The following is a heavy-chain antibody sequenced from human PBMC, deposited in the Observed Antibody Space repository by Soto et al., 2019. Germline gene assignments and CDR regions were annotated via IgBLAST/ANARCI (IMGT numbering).Heavy chain of an antibody. CDR1: GFTFSDYY. CDR2: ISSGSTI. V-gene: IGHV3-11*01. Sequence: QVQLVESGGGLVKPGGSLRLSCAASGFTFSDYYMSWIRQAPGKGLEWVSYISSGSTIYYADSVKGRFTISRDNAKNSLYLQMNSLRAEDTAVYYCARDRRGYSSAYWGQGTLVTVSS. J-gene: IGHJ4*02. CDR3: ARDRRGYSSAY. D-gene: IGHD6-25*01.